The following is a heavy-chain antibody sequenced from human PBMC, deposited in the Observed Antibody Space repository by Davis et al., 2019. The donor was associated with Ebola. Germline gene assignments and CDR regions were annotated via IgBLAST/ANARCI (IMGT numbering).Heavy chain of an antibody. D-gene: IGHD2-15*01. CDR2: IYYSGST. CDR3: ARGPLGYCSGGSCDY. V-gene: IGHV4-59*12. Sequence: MPSETLSLTCTVSGGSISSYYWSWIRQPPGKGLEWIGYIYYSGSTNYNPSLKSRVTISVDTSKNQFSLKLSSVTAADTAVYYCARGPLGYCSGGSCDYWGQGTLVTVSS. CDR1: GGSISSYY. J-gene: IGHJ4*02.